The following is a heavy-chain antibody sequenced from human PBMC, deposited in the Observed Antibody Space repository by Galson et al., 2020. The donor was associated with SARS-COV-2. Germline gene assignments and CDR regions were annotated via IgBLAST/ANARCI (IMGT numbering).Heavy chain of an antibody. CDR2: INSSGGRS. CDR3: SRDQRVLTTLLYCYSGMDV. J-gene: IGHJ6*02. D-gene: IGHD2-8*02. CDR1: GYTLNSHY. V-gene: IGHV1-46*02. Sequence: ASVQVPCKESGYTLNSHYMHWLRQAPAQGLEWMGIINSSGGRSSYPQKLQGRVTMTRDTSTSTVSMELSSQRSEDTAVYYCSRDQRVLTTLLYCYSGMDVWGQGTTVTVS.